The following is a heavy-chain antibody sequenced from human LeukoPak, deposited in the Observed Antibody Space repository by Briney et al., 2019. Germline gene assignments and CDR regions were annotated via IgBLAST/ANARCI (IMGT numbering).Heavy chain of an antibody. V-gene: IGHV1-3*01. CDR1: GYIFTPHH. CDR2: ISAGNGNT. D-gene: IGHD1-26*01. CDR3: ARDSGSGSNDY. Sequence: ASVKVSCKTSGYIFTPHHIHWVRQAPGQRLEWMGWISAGNGNTKYSQNFQGRVTFISNTSATTAFMELSSLRSEDAAVYYCARDSGSGSNDYWGQGTLVTVSS. J-gene: IGHJ4*02.